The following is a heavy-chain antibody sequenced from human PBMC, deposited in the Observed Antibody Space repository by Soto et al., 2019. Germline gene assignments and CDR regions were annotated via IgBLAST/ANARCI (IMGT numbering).Heavy chain of an antibody. V-gene: IGHV3-30-3*01. CDR1: GFTFSSYA. CDR2: ISYDGSNK. CDR3: ARDRMRRGGYYDSSGPPHYFDY. Sequence: GGSLRLSCAASGFTFSSYAMHWVRQAPGKGLEWVAVISYDGSNKYYADSVKGRFTISRDNSKNTLYLQMNSLRAEDTAVYYCARDRMRRGGYYDSSGPPHYFDYWGQGTLVTVSS. D-gene: IGHD3-22*01. J-gene: IGHJ4*02.